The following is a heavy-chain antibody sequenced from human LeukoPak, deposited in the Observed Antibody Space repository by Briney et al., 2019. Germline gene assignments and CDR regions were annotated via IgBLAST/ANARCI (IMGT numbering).Heavy chain of an antibody. D-gene: IGHD2-2*01. Sequence: SETLSLTYTVSGGSISSYYWSWIRQPPGKGLEWIGYIYYSGSTNYNPSLKSRVTISVDTSKNQFSLKLSSVTAADTAVYYCARGGCSSTSCYHYYYYYGMDVWGQGTTVTVSS. J-gene: IGHJ6*02. V-gene: IGHV4-59*01. CDR3: ARGGCSSTSCYHYYYYYGMDV. CDR1: GGSISSYY. CDR2: IYYSGST.